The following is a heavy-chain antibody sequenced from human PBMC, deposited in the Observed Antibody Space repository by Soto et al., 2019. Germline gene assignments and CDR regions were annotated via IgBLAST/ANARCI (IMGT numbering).Heavy chain of an antibody. V-gene: IGHV3-21*01. CDR3: ARRYYYDTENRDAFDI. J-gene: IGHJ3*02. Sequence: LRLSCVASGFTFSTYSMSWVRQAPGKGLEWVSSMSSRSDYIFYADSVKGRFTISRDNAKNSLYLQMNSLRAEDTAVYYCARRYYYDTENRDAFDIWGQGTLVTVSS. D-gene: IGHD3-22*01. CDR2: MSSRSDYI. CDR1: GFTFSTYS.